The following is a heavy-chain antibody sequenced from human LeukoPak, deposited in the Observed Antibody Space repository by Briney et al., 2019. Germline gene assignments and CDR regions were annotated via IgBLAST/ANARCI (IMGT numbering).Heavy chain of an antibody. V-gene: IGHV3-23*01. CDR3: ASRKEYTVSSVYY. Sequence: PGGSLRLSCAASGFTFSSYAMNWVRQAPGKGLEWVSGISVSGSNTYYADSVKGRFTISRDNSKDTLSLQMNSLRVEDSAIYYWASRKEYTVSSVYYWGRGILVTVSS. J-gene: IGHJ4*02. CDR1: GFTFSSYA. CDR2: ISVSGSNT. D-gene: IGHD5/OR15-5a*01.